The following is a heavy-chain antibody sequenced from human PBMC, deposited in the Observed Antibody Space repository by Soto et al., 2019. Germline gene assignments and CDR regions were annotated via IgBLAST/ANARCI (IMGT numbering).Heavy chain of an antibody. CDR2: YSGGST. CDR3: ARDAPATWHGMDV. Sequence: PGGSLRLSCTASGFALSRYWMYWVRQVPGKGPVWVSVYSGGSTYYADSVRGRFTISRDNSKNTLYLQMKSLIAEDTAVYYCARDAPATWHGMDVWGQGTTVTVSS. V-gene: IGHV3-53*01. J-gene: IGHJ6*02. CDR1: GFALSRYW.